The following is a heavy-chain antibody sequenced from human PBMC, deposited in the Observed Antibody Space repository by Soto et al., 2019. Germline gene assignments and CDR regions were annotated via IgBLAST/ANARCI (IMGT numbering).Heavy chain of an antibody. CDR1: GGSISSYY. CDR2: IYYSGST. Sequence: SETLSLTCTVSGGSISSYYWSWIRQPPGKGLEWIGYIYYSGSTNYNPSLKSRVTISVDTSKNQFSLKLSSVTAADTAVYYCARGRAYCSGGSCYQNWFDPWGQGTLVTVSS. D-gene: IGHD2-15*01. CDR3: ARGRAYCSGGSCYQNWFDP. J-gene: IGHJ5*02. V-gene: IGHV4-59*01.